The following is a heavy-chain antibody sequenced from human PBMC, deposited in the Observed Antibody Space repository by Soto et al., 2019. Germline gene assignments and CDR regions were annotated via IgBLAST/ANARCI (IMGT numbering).Heavy chain of an antibody. Sequence: GASVKVSCKASGYTFTSYYMHWVRQAPGQGLEWMGIINPSGGSTSYAQKFQGRVTMTRDTSTSTVYMELSSLRSEDTAVYYCARGMVRGVIITSYYFDYWGQGTLVTVSS. D-gene: IGHD3-10*01. CDR1: GYTFTSYY. CDR2: INPSGGST. J-gene: IGHJ4*02. V-gene: IGHV1-46*01. CDR3: ARGMVRGVIITSYYFDY.